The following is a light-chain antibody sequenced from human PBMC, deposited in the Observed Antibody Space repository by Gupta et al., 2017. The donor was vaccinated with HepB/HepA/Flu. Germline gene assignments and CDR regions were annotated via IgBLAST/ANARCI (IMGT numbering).Light chain of an antibody. CDR1: TSSIGSNY. J-gene: IGLJ3*02. Sequence: QSLLPQPPSASGTPGQRVTISSSASTSSIGSNYVYWYQQFPGTAPTLLIFRNSQRTSGVPGRFSGSKSDTSASLAISGPRSEDEADYYCAAWDDSLSGWVFGGGTKLTVL. CDR2: RNS. V-gene: IGLV1-47*01. CDR3: AAWDDSLSGWV.